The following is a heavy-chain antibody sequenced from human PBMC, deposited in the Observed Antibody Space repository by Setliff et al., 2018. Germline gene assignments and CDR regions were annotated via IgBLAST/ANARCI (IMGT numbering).Heavy chain of an antibody. CDR2: IKSKIEGETT. D-gene: IGHD6-19*01. CDR1: GFTFNNAW. J-gene: IGHJ6*03. CDR3: IRLSSSAYYYMDT. V-gene: IGHV3-15*07. Sequence: LACAASGFTFNNAWMNWVRQAPGKGLEWVGQIKSKIEGETTDYAAPVKGRFTISRDDSKSTLYLQINSLKTEDTAVYYCIRLSSSAYYYMDTWGKGTTVTVSS.